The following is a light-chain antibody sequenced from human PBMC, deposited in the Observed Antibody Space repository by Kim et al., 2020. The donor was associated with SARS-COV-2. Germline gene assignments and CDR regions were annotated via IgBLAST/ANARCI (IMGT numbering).Light chain of an antibody. J-gene: IGKJ4*01. Sequence: ESVGERVTITCQASQGISNYSNWYQQKPGKAPKLLIYATSSLQTGVPSRFSGSGSGTDFTLTISSLQPEDFATYYCQQYYSTPPAFGAGTKVEIK. CDR2: ATS. CDR1: QGISNY. CDR3: QQYYSTPPA. V-gene: IGKV1-39*01.